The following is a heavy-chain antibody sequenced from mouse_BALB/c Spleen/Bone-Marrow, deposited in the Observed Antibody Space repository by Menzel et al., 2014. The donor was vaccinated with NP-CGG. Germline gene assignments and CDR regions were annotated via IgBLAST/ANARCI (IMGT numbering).Heavy chain of an antibody. J-gene: IGHJ2*01. Sequence: QVVESGGGLVQPGGSRKLSCAASGFTFSSFGMHWVRQAPERGLEWVAYISSGSGTIFYADTVKGRFTISRDNPKNTLFLQMTSLRSEDSAMYYCARGGNWEDFDYWGQGTTLTVSS. CDR2: ISSGSGTI. D-gene: IGHD4-1*01. CDR1: GFTFSSFG. V-gene: IGHV5-17*02. CDR3: ARGGNWEDFDY.